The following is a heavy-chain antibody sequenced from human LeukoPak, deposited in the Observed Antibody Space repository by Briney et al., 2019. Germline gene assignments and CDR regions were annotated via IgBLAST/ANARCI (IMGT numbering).Heavy chain of an antibody. CDR2: ISGSGGST. Sequence: GGSLRLSCAASGFTFSSYAMSWVRQAPGKGLEWVSAISGSGGSTYYADSVKGRFTISRDNSKNTLYLQMNSLRAEDTAVYYCAKAPGRHLYGQYYFDYWGQGTLVTVSS. D-gene: IGHD3-10*01. V-gene: IGHV3-23*01. CDR1: GFTFSSYA. CDR3: AKAPGRHLYGQYYFDY. J-gene: IGHJ4*02.